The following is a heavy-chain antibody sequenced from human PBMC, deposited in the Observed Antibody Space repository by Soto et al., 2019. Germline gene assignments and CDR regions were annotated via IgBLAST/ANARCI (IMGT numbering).Heavy chain of an antibody. J-gene: IGHJ4*02. CDR2: VSFDGKVT. Sequence: PDKGLEWVAVVSFDGKVTYYADSVKGRFTVSRDNSKNTIYLQANSLRAEDTAVYYCAREPYGDSQYFDYWGQGTPVTVSS. CDR3: AREPYGDSQYFDY. D-gene: IGHD2-21*02. V-gene: IGHV3-30*04.